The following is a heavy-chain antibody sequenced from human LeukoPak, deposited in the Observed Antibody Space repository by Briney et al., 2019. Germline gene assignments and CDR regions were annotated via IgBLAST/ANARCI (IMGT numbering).Heavy chain of an antibody. D-gene: IGHD2-2*01. J-gene: IGHJ4*02. CDR1: GFTFSSYA. Sequence: GGSLRLSCAASGFTFSSYAMSWVRQAPGKGLEWVSAISGSGGSTYYADSVKGRFTISRDNSKNTLYLQMNSLTAEDTAVYYCAKLPSNGYYFDYWGQGTLVTVSS. CDR3: AKLPSNGYYFDY. V-gene: IGHV3-23*01. CDR2: ISGSGGST.